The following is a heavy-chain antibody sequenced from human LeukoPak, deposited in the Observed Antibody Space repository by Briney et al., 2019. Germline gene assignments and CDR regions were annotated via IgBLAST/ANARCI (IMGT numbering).Heavy chain of an antibody. CDR2: IKQDGSEK. CDR3: AKGGPDYFGF. V-gene: IGHV3-7*03. J-gene: IGHJ4*02. CDR1: GFTFSSYA. Sequence: GGSLRLSCAASGFTFSSYAMSWVRQAPGKGLEWVANIKQDGSEKYYVDSVKGRFTISRDNAKNSLYLQMNSLRAEDTAVYYCAKGGPDYFGFWGQGTLVTVSS.